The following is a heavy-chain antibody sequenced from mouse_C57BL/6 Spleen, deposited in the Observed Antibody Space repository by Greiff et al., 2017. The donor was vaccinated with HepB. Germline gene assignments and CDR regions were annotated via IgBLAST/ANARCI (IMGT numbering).Heavy chain of an antibody. V-gene: IGHV5-9-1*02. J-gene: IGHJ2*01. Sequence: EVKLMESGEGLVKPGGSLKLSCAASGFTFSSYAMSWVRQTPEKRLEWVAYISSGGDYIYYADTVKGRFTISRDNARNTLYLQMSSLKSEDTAMYYCTRDRLTHFDYWGEGTTLTVSS. CDR1: GFTFSSYA. D-gene: IGHD2-2*01. CDR2: ISSGGDYI. CDR3: TRDRLTHFDY.